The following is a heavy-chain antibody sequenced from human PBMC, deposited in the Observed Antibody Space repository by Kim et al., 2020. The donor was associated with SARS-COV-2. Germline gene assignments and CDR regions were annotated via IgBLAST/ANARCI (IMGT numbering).Heavy chain of an antibody. CDR3: AKEQEGRSGELQAFDI. J-gene: IGHJ3*02. Sequence: GGSLRLSCAASGFTFGDYAMHWVRQAPGKGLEWVSGISWNSGSIGYADSVKGRFTISRDNAKNSLYLQMNSLRAEDTALYYCAKEQEGRSGELQAFDIWGQGTMVTVSS. CDR2: ISWNSGSI. CDR1: GFTFGDYA. V-gene: IGHV3-9*01. D-gene: IGHD1-26*01.